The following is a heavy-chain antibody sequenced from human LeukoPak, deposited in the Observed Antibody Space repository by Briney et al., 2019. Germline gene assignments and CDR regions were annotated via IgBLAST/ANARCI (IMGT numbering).Heavy chain of an antibody. CDR3: ARVIAGYCSSTSCYYYYGMDV. CDR2: IYTSGST. Sequence: SQTLSLTCTVSDGSISSGSYYWSWIRQPAGKGLEWIGRIYTSGSTNYNPSLKSRVTISVDTSKNQFSLKLSSVTAADTAVYYCARVIAGYCSSTSCYYYYGMDVWGQGTTVTVSS. J-gene: IGHJ6*02. V-gene: IGHV4-61*02. D-gene: IGHD2-2*01. CDR1: DGSISSGSYY.